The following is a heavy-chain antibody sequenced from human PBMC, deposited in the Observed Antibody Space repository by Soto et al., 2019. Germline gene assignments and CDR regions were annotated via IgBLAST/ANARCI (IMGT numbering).Heavy chain of an antibody. D-gene: IGHD5-12*01. Sequence: QVQLVESGGGVVQPRRSLRLSCAASGLTFSRYAMHWVRQAPGKGLEWVAIISYGGSNKYYADSVRGRFTISRDNSNNTLYLQMNSLRAEDTAVYYCARDREGYSGFDYPAYWGQGTLVTVSS. J-gene: IGHJ4*02. CDR2: ISYGGSNK. CDR1: GLTFSRYA. V-gene: IGHV3-30-3*01. CDR3: ARDREGYSGFDYPAY.